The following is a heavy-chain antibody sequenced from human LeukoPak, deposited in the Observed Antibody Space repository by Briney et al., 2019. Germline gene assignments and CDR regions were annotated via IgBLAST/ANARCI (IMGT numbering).Heavy chain of an antibody. J-gene: IGHJ6*03. CDR2: ISGSGGST. CDR1: GFTFSSYA. V-gene: IGHV3-23*01. D-gene: IGHD5-18*01. CDR3: AKDLGYSYVPGYYMDA. Sequence: GGSLRLSCAASGFTFSSYAMSWVRQAAGKGLEWVSAISGSGGSTYYADSVKGRFTISRDNSKNTLYLQMNSLRAEDTAVYYCAKDLGYSYVPGYYMDAWGKGTTVTVSS.